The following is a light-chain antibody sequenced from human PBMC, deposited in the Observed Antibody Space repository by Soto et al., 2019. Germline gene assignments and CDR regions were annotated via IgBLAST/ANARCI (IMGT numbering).Light chain of an antibody. J-gene: IGLJ1*01. Sequence: QSALTQPASVSGSPGQSITISCTGTSSDIGRYNYVSWYQQHPGKVPKLLISEVSNRPSGVSNRFSGPKSGNTASLTISGLQSEDEAAYYCSSYTTSFTQVFGTGTKVTVL. CDR3: SSYTTSFTQV. V-gene: IGLV2-14*01. CDR2: EVS. CDR1: SSDIGRYNY.